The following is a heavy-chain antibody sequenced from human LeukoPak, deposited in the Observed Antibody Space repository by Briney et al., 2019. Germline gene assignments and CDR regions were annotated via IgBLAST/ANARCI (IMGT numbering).Heavy chain of an antibody. V-gene: IGHV5-51*01. D-gene: IGHD3-10*01. J-gene: IGHJ3*02. CDR2: IYPSDSDT. CDR1: GYSFTSYW. CDR3: ARRRSAGLIRDAFDI. Sequence: GESLKISFKGSGYSFTSYWIGWVRQMPGKGPEWMGIIYPSDSDTRYNPSFQGQVTMSADKSISTAYLQWSSLEASDTAIYYCARRRSAGLIRDAFDIWGQGTWSPSLQ.